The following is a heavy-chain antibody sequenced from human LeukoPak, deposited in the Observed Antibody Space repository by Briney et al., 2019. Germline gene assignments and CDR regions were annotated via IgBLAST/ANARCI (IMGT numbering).Heavy chain of an antibody. V-gene: IGHV3-23*01. CDR3: AKDLNYAFDY. Sequence: PGGSLRLSCAASGFTFSTYAMSWVRQAPGKGLEWVSAISGSGGSTNYADSVKGRVTVSRDNSKSTLYLQMNSLRAEDTAVYYCAKDLNYAFDYWGQGTLVTVSS. CDR2: ISGSGGST. J-gene: IGHJ4*02. D-gene: IGHD2-2*01. CDR1: GFTFSTYA.